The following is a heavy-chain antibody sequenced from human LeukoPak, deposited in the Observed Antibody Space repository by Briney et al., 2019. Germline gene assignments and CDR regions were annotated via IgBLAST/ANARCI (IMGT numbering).Heavy chain of an antibody. CDR2: IYYSGST. CDR3: ARGGGRDWFDP. D-gene: IGHD2-15*01. V-gene: IGHV4-59*01. CDR1: GGSISSYY. Sequence: SETLSLTCTVSGGSISSYYWSWIGQPPGKGLEWIGYIYYSGSTNYNPSLKSRVTISVDTSKNQFPLKLSSVTAANTAVYYCARGGGRDWFDPWGQGTLVTVSS. J-gene: IGHJ5*02.